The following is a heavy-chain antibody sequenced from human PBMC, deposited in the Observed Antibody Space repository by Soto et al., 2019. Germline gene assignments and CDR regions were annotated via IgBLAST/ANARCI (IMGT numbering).Heavy chain of an antibody. D-gene: IGHD2-15*01. CDR2: ISYDGSNK. CDR3: ANLGWYLDDAFDI. CDR1: GFTFSSYG. Sequence: GGSLRLSCAASGFTFSSYGMHWVRQAPGKGLEWVAVISYDGSNKYYADSVKGRFTISRDNSKNTLYLQMNSLRAEDTAVYYCANLGWYLDDAFDIWGQGTMVTVSS. V-gene: IGHV3-30*18. J-gene: IGHJ3*02.